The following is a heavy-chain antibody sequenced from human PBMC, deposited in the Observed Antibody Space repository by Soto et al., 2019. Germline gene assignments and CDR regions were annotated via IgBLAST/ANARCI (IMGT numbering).Heavy chain of an antibody. CDR2: IKGDGSST. CDR3: VRGAEGAYYHDY. V-gene: IGHV3-74*01. Sequence: EVQLVESGGGLVQPGGSLRLSCAASGFTFGRYWMHWVRQAPGKGLVWVSRIKGDGSSTAYADSVKGRFTISRDNAENTVYLQMHSLRGEDTAVYYCVRGAEGAYYHDYWGQGTLVTVSS. J-gene: IGHJ4*02. CDR1: GFTFGRYW. D-gene: IGHD3-22*01.